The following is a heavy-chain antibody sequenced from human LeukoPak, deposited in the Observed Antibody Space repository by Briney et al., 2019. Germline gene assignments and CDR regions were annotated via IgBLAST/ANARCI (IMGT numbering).Heavy chain of an antibody. J-gene: IGHJ4*02. CDR2: ISAYNGNR. V-gene: IGHV1-18*01. CDR3: ATLTSSVVEDY. D-gene: IGHD6-19*01. CDR1: GYTFTSYG. Sequence: ASVKVSFKASGYTFTSYGISWVRQAPGQGLEWMGWISAYNGNRNYAQKLQGRVTMTADTFTSTAYMELRSLTSDDTAVYYCATLTSSVVEDYWGQGTLVTVSS.